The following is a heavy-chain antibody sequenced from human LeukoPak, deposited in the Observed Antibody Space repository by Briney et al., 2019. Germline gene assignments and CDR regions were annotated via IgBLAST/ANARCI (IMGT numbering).Heavy chain of an antibody. CDR3: ARLEYYDILTGYWPDY. Sequence: SETLSLTCTVSGGSISSYYWSWIRQPPGKGLEWIGSINYSGSTYNNPSLKSRVTISVDTSKNQFSLKLSSVTAADTAVYYCARLEYYDILTGYWPDYWGQGTLVTVSS. CDR1: GGSISSYY. D-gene: IGHD3-9*01. V-gene: IGHV4-59*05. J-gene: IGHJ4*02. CDR2: INYSGST.